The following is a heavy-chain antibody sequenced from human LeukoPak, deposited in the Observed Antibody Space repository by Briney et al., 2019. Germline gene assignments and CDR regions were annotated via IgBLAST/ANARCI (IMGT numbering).Heavy chain of an antibody. CDR3: ARDWNRYAY. J-gene: IGHJ4*02. CDR2: FSCSGST. V-gene: IGHV4-39*07. D-gene: IGHD1-1*01. Sequence: SETLSHTCSVSGGSISSCTYSWGWIRQPPGKGLEWIGSFSCSGSTYYNPSLKSRVTISVDTSKSQFSLYMDSVTAADTAVYYCARDWNRYAYWGQGTLVTVSS. CDR1: GGSISSCTYS.